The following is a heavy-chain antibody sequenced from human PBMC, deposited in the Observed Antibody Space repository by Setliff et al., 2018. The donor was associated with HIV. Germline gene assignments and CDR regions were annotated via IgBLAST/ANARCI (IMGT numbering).Heavy chain of an antibody. J-gene: IGHJ1*01. V-gene: IGHV1-46*01. D-gene: IGHD6-6*01. CDR1: GYIFRNHY. Sequence: GASVKVSCKASGYIFRNHYIHWVRQAPGKGLEWMAMINPEGGGTTNAQKFQGRITLASDTSTNTVYMELSSLRSEDTAVYYRARDPAPSSSASYFQHWGQGTPVTVSS. CDR2: INPEGGGT. CDR3: ARDPAPSSSASYFQH.